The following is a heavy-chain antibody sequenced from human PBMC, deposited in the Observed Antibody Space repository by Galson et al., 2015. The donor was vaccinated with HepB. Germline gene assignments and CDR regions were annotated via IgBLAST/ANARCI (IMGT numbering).Heavy chain of an antibody. CDR3: AKGYSFIEY. J-gene: IGHJ4*02. V-gene: IGHV3-30*18. CDR2: VSSDESNK. CDR1: GFTFSSFG. D-gene: IGHD2-15*01. Sequence: SLRLSCAASGFTFSSFGMRWVRQAPGKGLEWVAIVSSDESNKYYADSVQGRFIISRDNSKNTLYLQMNSLRAEDTAVYYCAKGYSFIEYWGQGTLVTVSS.